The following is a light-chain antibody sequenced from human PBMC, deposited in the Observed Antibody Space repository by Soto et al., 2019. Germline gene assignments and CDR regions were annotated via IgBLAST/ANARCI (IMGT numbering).Light chain of an antibody. CDR3: AAWDDSLNGDV. CDR1: SPNIGGNA. V-gene: IGLV1-44*01. CDR2: SNN. J-gene: IGLJ1*01. Sequence: QTVVTQPPSASGTPGQRVTISCSGSSPNIGGNAVNWYQQLPATAPKVLIYSNNQRPSGVPDRFSGSKSGTSASLAISGLQSEDEADYYCAAWDDSLNGDVFGTGTKVTVL.